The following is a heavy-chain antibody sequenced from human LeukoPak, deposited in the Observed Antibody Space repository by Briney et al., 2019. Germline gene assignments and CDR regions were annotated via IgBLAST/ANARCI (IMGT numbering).Heavy chain of an antibody. J-gene: IGHJ4*02. D-gene: IGHD3-22*01. CDR2: TYYRSKWYN. CDR1: GDSVSSNSAA. CDR3: ARGGLKYGSSGYPFDY. Sequence: SQTLSLTCAISGDSVSSNSAAWNWIRQSPSRGLEWLGRTYYRSKWYNDYAVSVKSRITINPDTSKNQFSLQLNSVTPEDTAVYYCARGGLKYGSSGYPFDYWGQGTLVTVSS. V-gene: IGHV6-1*01.